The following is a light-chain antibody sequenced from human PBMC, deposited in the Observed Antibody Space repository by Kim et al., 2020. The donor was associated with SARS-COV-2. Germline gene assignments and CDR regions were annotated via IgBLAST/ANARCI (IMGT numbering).Light chain of an antibody. CDR1: NIGSKR. Sequence: PGKEARITCGGNNIGSKRVHWYQQKPGQAPVLVIYYDSDRPSGIPERFSGSNSGNTATLTISRVEAGDEADYYCQVWDSSSDHWVFGGGTQLTVL. J-gene: IGLJ3*02. V-gene: IGLV3-21*04. CDR3: QVWDSSSDHWV. CDR2: YDS.